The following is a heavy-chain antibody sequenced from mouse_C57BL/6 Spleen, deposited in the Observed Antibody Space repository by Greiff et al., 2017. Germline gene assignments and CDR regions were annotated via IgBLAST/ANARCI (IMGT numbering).Heavy chain of an antibody. CDR1: GYSITSGYD. Sequence: EVMLVESGPGMVKPSQSLSLTCTVTGYSITSGYDWHWIRHFPGNKLEWMGYISYSGSTNYNPSLKSRISITHDTSKNHFFLKLNSVTTEDTATYYCARGDYAYYFDYWGQGTTLTVAS. CDR2: ISYSGST. J-gene: IGHJ2*01. V-gene: IGHV3-1*01. CDR3: ARGDYAYYFDY. D-gene: IGHD2-4*01.